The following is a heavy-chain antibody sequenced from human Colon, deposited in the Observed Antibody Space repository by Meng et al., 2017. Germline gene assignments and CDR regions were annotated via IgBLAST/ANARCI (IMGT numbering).Heavy chain of an antibody. Sequence: SGPTLVKPTQTLTLTCTFSGFSLSTSGVGVGWIRQPPGKALEWLGIIYWDDDKRYSPSLKGRLTITKDTSKNQVVLTMTNMDPVDTATYHCAHSSGFLLGGNSVGQLDYWGQGTLVTVSS. V-gene: IGHV2-5*02. CDR3: AHSSGFLLGGNSVGQLDY. CDR1: GFSLSTSGVG. D-gene: IGHD4-23*01. J-gene: IGHJ4*02. CDR2: IYWDDDK.